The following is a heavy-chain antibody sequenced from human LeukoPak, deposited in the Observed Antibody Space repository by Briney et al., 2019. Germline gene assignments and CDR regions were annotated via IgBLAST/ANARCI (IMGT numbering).Heavy chain of an antibody. D-gene: IGHD5-24*01. CDR2: IYTSGST. CDR1: GGSFSGYY. J-gene: IGHJ4*02. CDR3: ARLSSDGYNSLTY. Sequence: SETLSLTCAVYGGSFSGYYWSWIRQPPGKGLEWIGRIYTSGSTNYNPSLKSRVPISVDTSKNQFSLKLSSVTAADTAVHYCARLSSDGYNSLTYWGQGTLVTVSS. V-gene: IGHV4-59*10.